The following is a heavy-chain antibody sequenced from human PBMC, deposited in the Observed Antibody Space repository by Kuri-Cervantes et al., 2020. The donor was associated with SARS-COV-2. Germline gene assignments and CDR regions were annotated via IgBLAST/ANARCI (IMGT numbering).Heavy chain of an antibody. CDR2: IYYSGST. J-gene: IGHJ5*02. CDR3: ARVSAGYDFWSGYHNWFDP. CDR1: GGFISSSTYY. D-gene: IGHD3-3*01. V-gene: IGHV4-39*01. Sequence: SETLSLTCTVSGGFISSSTYYWGCIRQPPGKGLEWIGSIYYSGSTHYNPSLRNRVTICVDTSKNQFSLKLTSVTAADTAVYYCARVSAGYDFWSGYHNWFDPWSQGTLVTVSS.